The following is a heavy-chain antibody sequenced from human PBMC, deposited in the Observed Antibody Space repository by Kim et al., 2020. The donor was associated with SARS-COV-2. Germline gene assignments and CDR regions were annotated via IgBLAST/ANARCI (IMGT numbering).Heavy chain of an antibody. CDR1: GYTFTGYY. V-gene: IGHV1-2*02. D-gene: IGHD3-3*01. Sequence: ASVKVSCKASGYTFTGYYMHWVRQAPGQGLEWMGWINPNSGGTNYAQKFQGRVTMTRDTSISTAYMELSRLRSDDTAVYYCAREGAYDFWSGYYRDWGQGTLVTVSS. CDR3: AREGAYDFWSGYYRD. J-gene: IGHJ4*02. CDR2: INPNSGGT.